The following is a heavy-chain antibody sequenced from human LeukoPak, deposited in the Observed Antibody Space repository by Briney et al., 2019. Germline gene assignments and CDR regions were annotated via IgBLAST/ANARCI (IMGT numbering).Heavy chain of an antibody. Sequence: PSETLSLTRAGYGGSFSAYYWGWIRQPPGKGLEWIGSIYYSGSTYYNPSLKSRVTISVDTSKNQFSLKLSSVTAADTAVYYCARVEHDYDDGRYFDLWGRGTLVTVSS. D-gene: IGHD4-17*01. J-gene: IGHJ2*01. CDR2: IYYSGST. CDR3: ARVEHDYDDGRYFDL. CDR1: GGSFSAYY. V-gene: IGHV4-34*01.